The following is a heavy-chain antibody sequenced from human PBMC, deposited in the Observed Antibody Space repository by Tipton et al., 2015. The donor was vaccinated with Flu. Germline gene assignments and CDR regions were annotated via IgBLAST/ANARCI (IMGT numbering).Heavy chain of an antibody. J-gene: IGHJ4*02. V-gene: IGHV4-39*07. CDR1: GASISSTTYY. CDR2: IYKTGIT. Sequence: LRLSCDVSGASISSTTYYWSWIRQPPGKGLEWIGSIYKTGITDYNPSLKSRVTLSLDTSKNQFSLKVRSVNAADTAVYYCAPSTRYWTGGHFFGWWGRGTQVTVSS. CDR3: APSTRYWTGGHFFGW. D-gene: IGHD2-2*01.